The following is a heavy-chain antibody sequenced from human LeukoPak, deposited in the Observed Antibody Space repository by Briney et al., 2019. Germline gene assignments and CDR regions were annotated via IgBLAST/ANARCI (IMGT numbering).Heavy chain of an antibody. CDR3: EKDGDSSSWYRTYYYYGMDV. D-gene: IGHD6-13*01. CDR1: GFTFSSYG. V-gene: IGHV3-30*18. Sequence: PGGYLRLSCAASGFTFSSYGMHRVRQAPGKGRKGVIGVYYDGSNNYYEDSVKGRFTSSRDNSKNTLYLQMIRLRAEDTAVYYCEKDGDSSSWYRTYYYYGMDVWGQGTTVTVSS. CDR2: VYYDGSNN. J-gene: IGHJ6*02.